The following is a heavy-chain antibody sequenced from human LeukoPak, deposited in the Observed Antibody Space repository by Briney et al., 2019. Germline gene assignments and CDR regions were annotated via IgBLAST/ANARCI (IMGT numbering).Heavy chain of an antibody. Sequence: LGTLSLTCTVSGGSISDNYWSWIRQPPGKGPEWIGYIYSSGSTNYNPSLKSRVTISVDTSKNQFSLKLSSVTAADTAVYYCAKCSTYWFDPWGQGTLVTVSS. J-gene: IGHJ5*02. CDR3: AKCSTYWFDP. CDR2: IYSSGST. V-gene: IGHV4-4*08. D-gene: IGHD1-1*01. CDR1: GGSISDNY.